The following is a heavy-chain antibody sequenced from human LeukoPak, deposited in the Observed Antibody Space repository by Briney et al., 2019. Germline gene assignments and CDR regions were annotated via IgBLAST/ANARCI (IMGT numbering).Heavy chain of an antibody. V-gene: IGHV4-39*07. CDR2: IYYSGST. Sequence: PSETLSLTCTVSGGSISSSSYYWGWIRQPPGKGLEWIGSIYYSGSTYYNPSLKSRVTISVDTSKNQFSLKLSSVTAADTAVYYCARVSYYYDSSDAFDIWGQGTMVTVSS. CDR3: ARVSYYYDSSDAFDI. CDR1: GGSISSSSYY. J-gene: IGHJ3*02. D-gene: IGHD3-22*01.